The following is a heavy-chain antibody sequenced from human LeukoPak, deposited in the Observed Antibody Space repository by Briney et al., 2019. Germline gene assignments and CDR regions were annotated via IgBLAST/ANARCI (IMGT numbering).Heavy chain of an antibody. V-gene: IGHV4-39*07. D-gene: IGHD6-19*01. CDR2: IYYSGST. CDR1: GGSISTVNYY. Sequence: PSETLSLTCTVSGGSISTVNYYWGWIRQPPGKGLEWIGSIYYSGSTNYNPSLKSRVTISVDTSENQFSLKLSSVTAADTAVYYCAGGLRKLSSGWYRPNDAFDIWGQGTMVTVSS. J-gene: IGHJ3*02. CDR3: AGGLRKLSSGWYRPNDAFDI.